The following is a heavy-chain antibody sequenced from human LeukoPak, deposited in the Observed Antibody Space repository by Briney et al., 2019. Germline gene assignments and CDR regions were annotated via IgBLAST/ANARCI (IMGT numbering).Heavy chain of an antibody. CDR1: GYTFTNFY. CDR2: INPSGGST. V-gene: IGHV1-46*01. Sequence: AAVTDSFMASGYTFTNFYIHWVRQAPGQGGEGMGVINPSGGSTSYAQKFQGRVTMASDTSTITFYMELSSLRSEDTAVYSCARDFDPVTGTTYWGPGTLVTVSS. J-gene: IGHJ4*02. CDR3: ARDFDPVTGTTY. D-gene: IGHD6-19*01.